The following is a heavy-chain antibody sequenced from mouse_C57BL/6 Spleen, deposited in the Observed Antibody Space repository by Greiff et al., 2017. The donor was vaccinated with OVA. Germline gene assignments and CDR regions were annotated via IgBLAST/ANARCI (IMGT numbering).Heavy chain of an antibody. D-gene: IGHD2-4*01. Sequence: VQLQQSGPELVKPGASVKISCKASGYSFTSYYIHWVKQRPGQGLEWIGWIYPGSGNTKYNEKFKGKATLTADTSSSTAYMQLSSLTSEDSAVYYCARTYDYEGFAYWGQGTLVTVSA. V-gene: IGHV1-66*01. CDR2: IYPGSGNT. CDR3: ARTYDYEGFAY. J-gene: IGHJ3*01. CDR1: GYSFTSYY.